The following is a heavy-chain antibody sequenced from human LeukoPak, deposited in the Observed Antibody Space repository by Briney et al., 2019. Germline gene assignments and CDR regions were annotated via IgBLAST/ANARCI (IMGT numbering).Heavy chain of an antibody. Sequence: GGSLRLSCAASGFTFSNYAMSWVRQAPGKGLEWVSAIPSSGGDTYYADSVKGRFTISRDNSKSTLYLQMNSLRAEDTAVYFCAKRVVITRSSYYFDYWGQGTLVTVPS. V-gene: IGHV3-23*01. CDR2: IPSSGGDT. J-gene: IGHJ4*02. CDR1: GFTFSNYA. D-gene: IGHD3-22*01. CDR3: AKRVVITRSSYYFDY.